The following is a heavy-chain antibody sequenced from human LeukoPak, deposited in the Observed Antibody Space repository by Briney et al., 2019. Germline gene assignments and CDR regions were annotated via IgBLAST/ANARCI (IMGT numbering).Heavy chain of an antibody. J-gene: IGHJ4*02. D-gene: IGHD2-15*01. CDR3: AIAIYCSGGSCCGGYYFDY. CDR2: IIPILGIA. V-gene: IGHV1-69*04. CDR1: GGTFSSYA. Sequence: GASVKVSCKASGGTFSSYAISWVRQAPGQGLEWMGRIIPILGIANYAQKFQGRVTITADKSTSTAHMELSSLRSEDTAVYYCAIAIYCSGGSCCGGYYFDYWGQGTLVTVSS.